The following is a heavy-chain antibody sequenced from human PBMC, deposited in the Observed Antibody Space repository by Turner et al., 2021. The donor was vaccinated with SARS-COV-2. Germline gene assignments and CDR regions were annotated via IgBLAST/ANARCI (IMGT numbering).Heavy chain of an antibody. CDR3: AQEGMVGDTTGFDY. D-gene: IGHD1-26*01. V-gene: IGHV3-33*03. Sequence: VPLADSGGVVVQPGRSLLLLCAASGSTFSSYGRHWVRQAPGKGLEWVAVIWYDGSNEYYADSVKGVITIFRNNSKKSLYMLMNGMRAEDAVEYYWAQEGMVGDTTGFDYWGQGTLVTVSS. J-gene: IGHJ4*02. CDR2: IWYDGSNE. CDR1: GSTFSSYG.